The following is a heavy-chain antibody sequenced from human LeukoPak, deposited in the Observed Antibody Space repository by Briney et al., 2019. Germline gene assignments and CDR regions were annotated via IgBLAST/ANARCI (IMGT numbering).Heavy chain of an antibody. CDR2: IGSGDDL. Sequence: GGSLRLSCAASGFTFRIHAMSWVRQAPGKGLERVSTIGSGDDLHYADSVKGRFTVSRDDPQNTLYLQMNSLRAEDAAIYYCAKDATPGNSVYDHFDYWGQGTLVTVSS. V-gene: IGHV3-23*01. D-gene: IGHD5/OR15-5a*01. J-gene: IGHJ4*02. CDR1: GFTFRIHA. CDR3: AKDATPGNSVYDHFDY.